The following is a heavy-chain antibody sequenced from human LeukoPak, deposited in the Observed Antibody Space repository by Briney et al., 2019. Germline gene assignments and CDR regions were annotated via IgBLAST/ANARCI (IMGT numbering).Heavy chain of an antibody. CDR1: GFRFTSYW. Sequence: GEPRKSSFQGSGFRFTSYWIGWARPMPGKGLEWIGIVYPGDSDTRYCSSLQGQVTISADKSISTAYLQWRSLKASDTAMYYCARQVEYSSSSGGYYYDYYMDVWGKGTTGTVSS. J-gene: IGHJ6*03. D-gene: IGHD6-6*01. CDR3: ARQVEYSSSSGGYYYDYYMDV. CDR2: VYPGDSDT. V-gene: IGHV5-51*01.